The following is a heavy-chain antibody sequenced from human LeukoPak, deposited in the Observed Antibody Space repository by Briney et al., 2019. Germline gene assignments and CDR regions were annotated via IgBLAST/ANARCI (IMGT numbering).Heavy chain of an antibody. Sequence: SETLSLTCTVSGYSISSGYYWGWIRQPPGKGLEWIGSIYHIGSTYYNPSLKSRVTISVDTSKNQFSLKLSSVTAADTAVYYCARVPYYDFWSGYSSGPQYFDYWGQGTLVTVSS. CDR1: GYSISSGYY. D-gene: IGHD3-3*01. CDR2: IYHIGST. J-gene: IGHJ4*02. V-gene: IGHV4-38-2*02. CDR3: ARVPYYDFWSGYSSGPQYFDY.